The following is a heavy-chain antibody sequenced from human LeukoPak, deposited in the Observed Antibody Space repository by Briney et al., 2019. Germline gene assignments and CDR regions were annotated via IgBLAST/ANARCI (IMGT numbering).Heavy chain of an antibody. Sequence: PSETLSLTCAVYGGSFSGYYWSWIRQPPGKGLEWIGEINHSGSTNYNPSLKSRVTISVDTSKNQFSLKLSSVTAADTAVYYCARGYYGSGGLNWGQGTLVTVSS. CDR2: INHSGST. CDR1: GGSFSGYY. CDR3: ARGYYGSGGLN. J-gene: IGHJ4*02. D-gene: IGHD3-10*01. V-gene: IGHV4-34*01.